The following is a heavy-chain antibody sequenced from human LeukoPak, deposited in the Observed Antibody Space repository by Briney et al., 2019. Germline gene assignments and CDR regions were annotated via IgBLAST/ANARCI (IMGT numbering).Heavy chain of an antibody. CDR1: GYSISSGYY. D-gene: IGHD1-1*01. CDR3: ARVRLERRGVLDY. CDR2: IYHSGST. Sequence: PSETLSLTCTVSGYSISSGYYWGWIRPPPGKGLEWIGSIYHSGSTYYNPSLKSRVTISVDTSKNQFSLKLSSVTAADTAVYYCARVRLERRGVLDYWGQGTLVTVSS. J-gene: IGHJ4*02. V-gene: IGHV4-38-2*02.